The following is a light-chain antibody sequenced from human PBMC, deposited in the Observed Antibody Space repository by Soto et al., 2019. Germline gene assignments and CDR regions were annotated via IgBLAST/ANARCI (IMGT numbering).Light chain of an antibody. J-gene: IGKJ1*01. CDR2: AAS. CDR1: QTISTS. V-gene: IGKV1-39*01. CDR3: QQSYSTPQP. Sequence: DIQLTQSPPSLSASVGDRVAITCRASQTISTSLNWYRQRPGQAPNLLIYAASNLQSGVPSRFSGSGSGTDFTLTISSLQPEDFATYYCQQSYSTPQPFGQGTKVDIK.